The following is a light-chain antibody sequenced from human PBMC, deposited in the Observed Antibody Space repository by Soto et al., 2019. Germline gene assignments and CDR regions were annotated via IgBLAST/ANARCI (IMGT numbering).Light chain of an antibody. CDR3: QQGFTTPYT. CDR2: AAS. V-gene: IGKV1-39*01. J-gene: IGKJ2*01. Sequence: DIQMTQSPSSLSASVGDRVTITCRASQTIYNYLNWYQQKPGKAPKVLIYAASSLQSGVPSRFSGRRSGTDFTLTISSLQPEDFATYYCQQGFTTPYTFGQGTRLDI. CDR1: QTIYNY.